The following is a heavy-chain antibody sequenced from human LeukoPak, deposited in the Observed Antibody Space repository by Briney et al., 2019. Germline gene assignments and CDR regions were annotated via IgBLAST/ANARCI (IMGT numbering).Heavy chain of an antibody. CDR3: AKGSGGSCYSYFDY. CDR2: ISGSGGST. CDR1: GFTSSSYA. V-gene: IGHV3-23*01. D-gene: IGHD2-15*01. Sequence: GGSLRLSCAASGFTSSSYAMSWVRQAPGKGLEWVSAISGSGGSTYYADSVKGRFTISRDNSKNTLYLQMNSLRAEDTAVYYCAKGSGGSCYSYFDYWGQGTLVTVSS. J-gene: IGHJ4*02.